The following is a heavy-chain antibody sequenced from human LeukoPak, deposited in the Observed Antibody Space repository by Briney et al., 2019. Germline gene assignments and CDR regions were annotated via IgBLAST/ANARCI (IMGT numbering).Heavy chain of an antibody. V-gene: IGHV4-39*01. J-gene: IGHJ4*02. Sequence: SETLSLTCTVSGCSISSSDSYWAWVRQPPGKGLEWIGSICFSRTTYYNPSLKSRVTMSIDTSKNHFSLKVASVTAADTAVYYCGRHFPETGRDEQPLEYWGQGSLFTVSS. CDR1: GCSISSSDSY. D-gene: IGHD3-10*01. CDR2: ICFSRTT. CDR3: GRHFPETGRDEQPLEY.